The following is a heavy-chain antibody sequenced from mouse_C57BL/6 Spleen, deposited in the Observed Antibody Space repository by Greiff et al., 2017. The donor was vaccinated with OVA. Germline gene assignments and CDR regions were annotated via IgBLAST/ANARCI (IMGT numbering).Heavy chain of an antibody. J-gene: IGHJ2*01. Sequence: QVQLQQPGAELVKPGASVKMSCKASGYTFTSYWITWVKQRPGQGLEWIGDIYPGSGSTNYNEKFKSKATLTVDTSSSTAYMQLSSLTSEDSAVYYCERNWGIWDYHFDCWGQGTTLTVSS. D-gene: IGHD2-4*01. CDR3: ERNWGIWDYHFDC. CDR2: IYPGSGST. V-gene: IGHV1-55*01. CDR1: GYTFTSYW.